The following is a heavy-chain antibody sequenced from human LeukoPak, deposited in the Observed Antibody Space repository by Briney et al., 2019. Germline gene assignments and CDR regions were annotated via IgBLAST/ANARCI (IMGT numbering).Heavy chain of an antibody. CDR3: ARGHYSNYDSFDY. V-gene: IGHV4-34*01. CDR2: INHSGST. CDR1: GGSFSGYY. J-gene: IGHJ4*02. D-gene: IGHD4-11*01. Sequence: PSETLSLTCAVYGGSFSGYYWSWIRQPPGKGLEWIGEINHSGSTNYNPSLKSRVTISVDTSKNQFSLKLSSVTAADMAVYYCARGHYSNYDSFDYWGQGTLVTVSS.